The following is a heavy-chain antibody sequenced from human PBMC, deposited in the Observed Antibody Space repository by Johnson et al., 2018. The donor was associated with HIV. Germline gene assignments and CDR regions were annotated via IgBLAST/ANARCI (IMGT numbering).Heavy chain of an antibody. D-gene: IGHD5/OR15-5a*01. CDR1: GFTFSSYA. J-gene: IGHJ3*01. CDR2: IRGSGGST. V-gene: IGHV3-23*01. Sequence: VQLLESGGGLVQPGGSLRLSCAASGFTFSSYAMSWVRQAPGKGLEWVSAIRGSGGSTYYADSVKGRFTISRDNSKNTLYVQMNSLRPEDTAVYYCASVDDDGFWGQGTMVTVSS. CDR3: ASVDDDGF.